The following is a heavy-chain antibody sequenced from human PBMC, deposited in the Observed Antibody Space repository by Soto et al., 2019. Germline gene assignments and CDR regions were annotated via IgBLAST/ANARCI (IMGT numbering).Heavy chain of an antibody. J-gene: IGHJ4*02. CDR3: AREASVGTSPFSNSGWYGYFDY. D-gene: IGHD6-19*01. V-gene: IGHV4-59*01. Sequence: TSETLSLTCTVSGGSISPYYWSWIRHPPGGGLEWIGYIFHTGTPRYSPSLESRVTISVDSSKNQVYLKLTPVTAADTAVYFCAREASVGTSPFSNSGWYGYFDYWGPGALVT. CDR1: GGSISPYY. CDR2: IFHTGTP.